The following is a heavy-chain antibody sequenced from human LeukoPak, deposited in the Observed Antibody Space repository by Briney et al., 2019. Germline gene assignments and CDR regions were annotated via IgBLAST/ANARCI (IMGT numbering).Heavy chain of an antibody. CDR1: GFTFSSYS. Sequence: PGGSLRLSCAASGFTFSSYSMNWVRQAPGKGLEWVSSISSSSSYIYYADSVKGRFTISRDNAKNSLYLQMNSLRAEDTAVYYCAREGLFVAAAGTEDYWGQGTLVTVSS. J-gene: IGHJ4*02. CDR2: ISSSSSYI. D-gene: IGHD6-13*01. V-gene: IGHV3-21*01. CDR3: AREGLFVAAAGTEDY.